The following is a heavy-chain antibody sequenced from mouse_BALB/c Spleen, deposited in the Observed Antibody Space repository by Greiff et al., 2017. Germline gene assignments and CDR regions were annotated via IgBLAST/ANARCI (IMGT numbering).Heavy chain of an antibody. CDR2: ISSGGSYT. D-gene: IGHD4-1*02. CDR1: GFTFSSYG. V-gene: IGHV5-6*01. J-gene: IGHJ2*01. Sequence: EVQRVESGGDLVKPGGSLKLSCAASGFTFSSYGMSWVRQTPDKRLEWVATISSGGSYTYYPDSVKGRFTISRDNAKNTLYLQMSSLKSEDTAMYYCARHFSPSTGFFDYWGQGTTLTVSS. CDR3: ARHFSPSTGFFDY.